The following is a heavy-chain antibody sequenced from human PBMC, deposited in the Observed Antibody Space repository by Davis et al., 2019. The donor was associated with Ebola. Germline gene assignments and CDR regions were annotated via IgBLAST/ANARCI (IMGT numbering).Heavy chain of an antibody. CDR3: ARGAAGSGVYFDP. J-gene: IGHJ5*02. CDR1: GFTFSTHG. D-gene: IGHD2-15*01. V-gene: IGHV3-21*01. CDR2: ISGSSEYI. Sequence: PGGSLRLSCEVSGFTFSTHGMHWVRQAPGKGLEWVSSISGSSEYISYSDSVRGRFTVSRDNAKNTLYLQMNSLRAEDTAVYFCARGAAGSGVYFDPWGQGTLVTVSS.